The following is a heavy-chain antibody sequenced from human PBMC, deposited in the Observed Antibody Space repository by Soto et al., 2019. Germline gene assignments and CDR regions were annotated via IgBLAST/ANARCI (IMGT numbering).Heavy chain of an antibody. CDR1: GFTFSNYA. D-gene: IGHD3-16*01. V-gene: IGHV3-23*01. CDR2: LSDTT. Sequence: EVQLLDSGGDLVQPGGSLRLSCASSGFTFSNYAMSWVRQAPGKGLEWVSTLSDTTYYADSVRGRFTISRDSYESTLSIQTNILGVKDTAVFYCARSLGRSRDFFDQWGQGALVTVSS. J-gene: IGHJ4*02. CDR3: ARSLGRSRDFFDQ.